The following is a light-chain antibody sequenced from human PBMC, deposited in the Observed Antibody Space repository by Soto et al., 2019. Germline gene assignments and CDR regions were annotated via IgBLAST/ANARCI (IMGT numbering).Light chain of an antibody. V-gene: IGKV3-15*01. CDR3: QQYDKWPRT. Sequence: DIGMTPSQATLSVSPCERATLSASASQCVSGKLAWYQQTRGQAPRLLIYGASTRATGVPARFSGSGSGTEFTLTISNLQSEDFAVYHCQQYDKWPRTFGQGTKVDI. CDR1: QCVSGK. CDR2: GAS. J-gene: IGKJ1*01.